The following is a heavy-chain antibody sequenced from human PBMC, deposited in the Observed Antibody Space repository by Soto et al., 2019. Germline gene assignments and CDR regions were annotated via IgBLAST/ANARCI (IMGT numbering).Heavy chain of an antibody. Sequence: GGSLRLSCAASGFTFSSYSMNWVRQAPGKGLEWVSSISSSSSYIYYADSVKGRFTISRDNAKNSLYLQMNSLRAEDTAVYYCASEIEYSSSMGFDYWGQGTLVTVSS. D-gene: IGHD6-6*01. CDR3: ASEIEYSSSMGFDY. CDR2: ISSSSSYI. J-gene: IGHJ4*02. V-gene: IGHV3-21*01. CDR1: GFTFSSYS.